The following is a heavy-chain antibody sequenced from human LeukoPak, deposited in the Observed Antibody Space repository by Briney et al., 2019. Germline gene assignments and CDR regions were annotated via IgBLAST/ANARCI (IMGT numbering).Heavy chain of an antibody. V-gene: IGHV4-4*07. CDR2: IYTSGST. CDR1: GGSISSYY. CDR3: ARDQYGSGTYSPFTYWFDP. Sequence: PSETLSLTCTVSGGSISSYYWSWIRQPAGKGLEWIGRIYTSGSTNYNPSLKSRVTMSVDTSKNQFSLKLNSVTAADTAVYYCARDQYGSGTYSPFTYWFDPWGRGTLVTVSS. J-gene: IGHJ5*02. D-gene: IGHD3-10*01.